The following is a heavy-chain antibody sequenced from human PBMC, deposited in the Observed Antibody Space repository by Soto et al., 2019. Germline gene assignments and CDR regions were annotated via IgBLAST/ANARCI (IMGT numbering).Heavy chain of an antibody. CDR3: AKNYDFWSGYPSIYYYYYMDV. V-gene: IGHV3-23*01. D-gene: IGHD3-3*01. CDR1: GFTFSSYA. Sequence: GGSLRLSCAASGFTFSSYAMSWVRQAPGKGLEWVSAISGSGGSTYYADSAKGRFTISRDNSKNTLYLQMNSLRAEDTAVYYCAKNYDFWSGYPSIYYYYYMDVWGKGTTVTVSS. J-gene: IGHJ6*03. CDR2: ISGSGGST.